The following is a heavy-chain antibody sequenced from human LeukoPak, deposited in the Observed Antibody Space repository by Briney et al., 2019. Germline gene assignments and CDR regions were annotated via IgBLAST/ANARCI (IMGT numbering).Heavy chain of an antibody. CDR3: ARAGIDNALDY. D-gene: IGHD2-2*01. CDR1: GFTFDKYG. CDR2: IWYDGGNK. Sequence: PGMSLRLSCAATGFTFDKYGINWVRQAPGRGLEWVAIIWYDGGNKYFADSVVGRFTISKDNSKDTVYLEMSSLRTEDTAIYYCARAGIDNALDYWGQGTQVTASS. V-gene: IGHV3-33*01. J-gene: IGHJ4*02.